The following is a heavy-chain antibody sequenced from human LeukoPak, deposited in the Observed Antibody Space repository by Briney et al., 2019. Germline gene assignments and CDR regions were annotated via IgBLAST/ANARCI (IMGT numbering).Heavy chain of an antibody. CDR2: INPNSGGT. CDR3: AREEGVSGFGELHNDY. V-gene: IGHV1-2*02. Sequence: ASVEVSCKASGYTFTGYYMHWVRQAPGQGLEWMGWINPNSGGTNYAQKFQGRVTMTRDTSISTAYMELSRLRSDDTAVYYCAREEGVSGFGELHNDYWGQGTLVTVSS. J-gene: IGHJ4*02. D-gene: IGHD3-10*01. CDR1: GYTFTGYY.